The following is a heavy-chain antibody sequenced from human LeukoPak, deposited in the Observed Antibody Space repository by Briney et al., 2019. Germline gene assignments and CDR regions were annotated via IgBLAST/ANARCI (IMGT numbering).Heavy chain of an antibody. Sequence: LSGGSLRLSCAASRFTFSGYAMYWVRQAPGKGLEWVSCIDASGVNTYYADSAKGRFTISRDNSRNTLYLQMNSLRAEDTAVYYCAKGSGSGWYGWFDPWGQGTLVTVSS. CDR1: RFTFSGYA. V-gene: IGHV3-23*01. CDR3: AKGSGSGWYGWFDP. J-gene: IGHJ5*02. CDR2: IDASGVNT. D-gene: IGHD6-19*01.